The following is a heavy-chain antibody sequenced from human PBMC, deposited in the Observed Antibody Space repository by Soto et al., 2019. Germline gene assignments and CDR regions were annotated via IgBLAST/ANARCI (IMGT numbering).Heavy chain of an antibody. CDR2: IYYSGIT. J-gene: IGHJ4*02. D-gene: IGHD6-13*01. CDR3: ARAGIAAVDFDY. V-gene: IGHV4-31*03. Sequence: QVQLQESGPGLVKPSQTLSLTCTVSGGSISSGGFYWSWIRQHPGKGLEWLGYIYYSGITYYNPSLKSRVTISVDTSKSQFSLKLSSVTAADTAVYYCARAGIAAVDFDYWGQGTLVTVSS. CDR1: GGSISSGGFY.